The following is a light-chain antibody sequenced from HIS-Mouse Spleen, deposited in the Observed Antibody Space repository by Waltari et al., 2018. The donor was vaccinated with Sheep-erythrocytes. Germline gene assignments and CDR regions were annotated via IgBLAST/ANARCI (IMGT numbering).Light chain of an antibody. CDR3: SSYTSSSTYV. V-gene: IGLV5-45*03. Sequence: QAVLTQPSSLSASPGASASLTCTLRSGINVGTYRIYWYQQKPGSPPQYLLRYKSDSAKQQGSGGPSRFSGSQDASANAGIVLISGLQSEDEADYYCSSYTSSSTYVFGTGTKVTVL. CDR2: YKSDSAK. CDR1: SGINVGTYR. J-gene: IGLJ1*01.